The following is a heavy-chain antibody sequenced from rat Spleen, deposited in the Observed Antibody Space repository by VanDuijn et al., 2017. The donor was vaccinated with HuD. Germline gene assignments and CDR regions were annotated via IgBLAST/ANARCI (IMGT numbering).Heavy chain of an antibody. Sequence: EMQLVESGGGLVQPGRSLKLSCAASGLTFSDHDMAWVRQAPTKGLEWVASISPSDGRIYYRDSVKGRFTVSRDDAKSTLYLQMDSLRSEDTATYYWATYGGLRNWFAYWGQGTLVTVSS. J-gene: IGHJ3*01. CDR1: GLTFSDHD. CDR3: ATYGGLRNWFAY. D-gene: IGHD4-1*01. CDR2: ISPSDGRI. V-gene: IGHV5-27*01.